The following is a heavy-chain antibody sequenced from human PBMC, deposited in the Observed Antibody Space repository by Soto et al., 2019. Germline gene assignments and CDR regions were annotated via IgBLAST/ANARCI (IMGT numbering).Heavy chain of an antibody. D-gene: IGHD3-10*01. CDR1: GYTFTSYT. Sequence: ASVKVSCKASGYTFTSYTIHWVRQAPGQRLECMGWINAGNGNTKYSQKFQGRVTITRDTSASTAYMELSSLRSEGTAVYYCARRFGELPYYYYGMDVWGQGTTVTVSS. CDR3: ARRFGELPYYYYGMDV. J-gene: IGHJ6*02. CDR2: INAGNGNT. V-gene: IGHV1-3*01.